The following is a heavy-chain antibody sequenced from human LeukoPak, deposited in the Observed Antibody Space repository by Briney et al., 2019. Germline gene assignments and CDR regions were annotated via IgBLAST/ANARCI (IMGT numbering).Heavy chain of an antibody. J-gene: IGHJ5*02. CDR2: IYPGDSDT. CDR3: ARLITMVRGVITPNQDNWFDP. V-gene: IGHV5-51*01. CDR1: GYSFTSYW. D-gene: IGHD3-10*01. Sequence: GESLKISCKGSGYSFTSYWIGWVRQMPGKGLEWMGIIYPGDSDTRYSPSFQGQVTISADKSISTAYLQWSSLKASDTAMYYCARLITMVRGVITPNQDNWFDPWGQGTLVTVSS.